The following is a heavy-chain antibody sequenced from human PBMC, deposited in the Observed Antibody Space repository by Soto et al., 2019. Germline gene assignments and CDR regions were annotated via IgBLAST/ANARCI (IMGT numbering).Heavy chain of an antibody. CDR3: ARMATFGSLIWFDP. Sequence: ASVKVSWKTSGYSFTNNDVTWARQATGQGLECMGWMNPGSGDTGYAQKFQGRVTMNRDISIATAYMELSSLRSDDTAIYYCARMATFGSLIWFDPCGQGTLVTVSS. D-gene: IGHD3-10*01. J-gene: IGHJ5*02. V-gene: IGHV1-8*01. CDR1: GYSFTNND. CDR2: MNPGSGDT.